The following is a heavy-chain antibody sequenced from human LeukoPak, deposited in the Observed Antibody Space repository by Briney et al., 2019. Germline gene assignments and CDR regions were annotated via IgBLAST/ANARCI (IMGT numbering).Heavy chain of an antibody. CDR1: GFTFSSYS. V-gene: IGHV3-21*01. CDR3: ARDPDWELPTLKAYYFDY. D-gene: IGHD1-26*01. Sequence: GGSLRLSCAASGFTFSSYSMNWVRQAPGKGLEWVSSISSSSSYIYYADSVKGRFTISRDNAKNSLYLQMNSLRAEDTAVYYCARDPDWELPTLKAYYFDYWGQGTLVTVSS. J-gene: IGHJ4*02. CDR2: ISSSSSYI.